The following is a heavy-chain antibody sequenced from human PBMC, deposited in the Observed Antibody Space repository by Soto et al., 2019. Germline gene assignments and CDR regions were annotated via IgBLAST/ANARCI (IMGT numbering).Heavy chain of an antibody. CDR2: IIPIFGTA. CDR1: GGTFSSYA. J-gene: IGHJ4*02. CDR3: ALDRDSYGGY. V-gene: IGHV1-69*12. Sequence: QVQLVQSGAEVKKPGSSVKVSCTASGGTFSSYAISWVRQAPGQGLEWMGGIIPIFGTANYAQKIQGRVTITAEESTSTAYMELISLRSEDTAVYYCALDRDSYGGYWGQGTLVTVSS. D-gene: IGHD5-18*01.